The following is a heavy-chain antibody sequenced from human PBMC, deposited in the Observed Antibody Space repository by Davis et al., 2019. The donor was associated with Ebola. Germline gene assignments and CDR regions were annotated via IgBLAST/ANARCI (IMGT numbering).Heavy chain of an antibody. V-gene: IGHV3-23*01. J-gene: IGHJ4*02. Sequence: GGSLRLSCAASGFTFSSYAMSWVRQAPGKGLEWVSAISRSGGRTYYADSVKGRFAISRDNSKNTLYLQGNSLRAEDTAVYYCAKGIYSGWALGGLRGDYWGQGTLVTVSS. CDR2: ISRSGGRT. D-gene: IGHD6-19*01. CDR1: GFTFSSYA. CDR3: AKGIYSGWALGGLRGDY.